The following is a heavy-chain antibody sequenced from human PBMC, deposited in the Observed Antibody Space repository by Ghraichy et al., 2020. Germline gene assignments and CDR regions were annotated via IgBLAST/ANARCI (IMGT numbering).Heavy chain of an antibody. CDR3: ARASSVVRFYYYDGMDV. CDR1: GFTFSSYN. Sequence: LSLTCVGSGFTFSSYNMNLVRQTPGKGLEWVSYISSSSRFISYADSVKGRFTVSRDNAQNSLSLQMKSLRGEDTAVYYCARASSVVRFYYYDGMDVWGQGTTVTVSS. J-gene: IGHJ6*02. V-gene: IGHV3-48*01. D-gene: IGHD2-21*01. CDR2: ISSSSRFI.